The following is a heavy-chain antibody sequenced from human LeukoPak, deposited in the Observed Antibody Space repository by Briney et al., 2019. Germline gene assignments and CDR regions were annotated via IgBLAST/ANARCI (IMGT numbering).Heavy chain of an antibody. Sequence: ASVKVSCKASGYTFTSYDINWVRQATGQGLEWMGWINPNSGNTGYAQKFQGRVTMTRNTSISTAYMELSSLRSEDTAVYYCARGSEVVVVAARDWFDPWGQGTLVTVSS. D-gene: IGHD2-15*01. CDR2: INPNSGNT. CDR1: GYTFTSYD. V-gene: IGHV1-8*01. CDR3: ARGSEVVVVAARDWFDP. J-gene: IGHJ5*02.